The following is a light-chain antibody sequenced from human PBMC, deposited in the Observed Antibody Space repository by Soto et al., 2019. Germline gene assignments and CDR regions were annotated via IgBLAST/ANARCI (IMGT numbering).Light chain of an antibody. J-gene: IGKJ1*01. CDR3: QQYNSPPWT. CDR2: QAS. V-gene: IGKV1-5*03. Sequence: DIQMPQAHSILSASVRDRVAITCRSSPSISAWVAWYQHTPGKAPKLLIYQASLLESGVPSRFSGSGCGTEFTLTISGVQPDDLATYYWQQYNSPPWTFGKGNK. CDR1: PSISAW.